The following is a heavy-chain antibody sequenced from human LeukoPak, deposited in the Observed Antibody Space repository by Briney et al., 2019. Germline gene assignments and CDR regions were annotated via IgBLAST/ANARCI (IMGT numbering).Heavy chain of an antibody. Sequence: PSETLSLTCVVSGGSIITNDYWWGWIRQPPGKGLEWIGTIDHAGTTFYNVSLKSRVTISVDTPNNQFSLKLSSVTAADTAVYYCARSGWPAGDAFDIWGQGTMVTVSS. CDR1: GGSIITNDYW. D-gene: IGHD6-19*01. J-gene: IGHJ3*02. CDR2: IDHAGTT. CDR3: ARSGWPAGDAFDI. V-gene: IGHV4-39*07.